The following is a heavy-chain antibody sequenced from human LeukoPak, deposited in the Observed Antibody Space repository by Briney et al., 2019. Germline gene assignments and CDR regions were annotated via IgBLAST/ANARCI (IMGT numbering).Heavy chain of an antibody. CDR1: GFTVSSNY. CDR3: ARMPYSSFTRYNWFDP. CDR2: IYSGGST. V-gene: IGHV3-53*01. D-gene: IGHD6-6*01. J-gene: IGHJ5*02. Sequence: GGSLRLSCAASGFTVSSNYMSWVRQAPGKGLEWVSVIYSGGSTYYADSVKGRFTISRDNSKNTLYFQMNSLRAEDTAVYYCARMPYSSFTRYNWFDPWGQGTLVTVSS.